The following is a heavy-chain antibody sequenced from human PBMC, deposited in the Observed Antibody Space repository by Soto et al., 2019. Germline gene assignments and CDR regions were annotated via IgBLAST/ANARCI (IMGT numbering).Heavy chain of an antibody. CDR3: ARRDIVVVPAARGGAFDI. V-gene: IGHV4-59*08. CDR2: IYYSGST. CDR1: GGSISSYY. Sequence: SETLSLTCPVSGGSISSYYWSWIRQPTGKGLEWIGYIYYSGSTNYNPSLKSRVTISVDTSKNQFSLKLSSVTAADTAVYYCARRDIVVVPAARGGAFDIWGQGTMVTVSS. D-gene: IGHD2-2*01. J-gene: IGHJ3*02.